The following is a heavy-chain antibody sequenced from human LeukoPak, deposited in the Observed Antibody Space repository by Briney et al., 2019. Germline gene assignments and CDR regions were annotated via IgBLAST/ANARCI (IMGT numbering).Heavy chain of an antibody. CDR2: IHYSGST. D-gene: IGHD5-18*01. CDR1: GGSISSYY. V-gene: IGHV4-59*08. CDR3: ARLHSGSSYGPNDY. J-gene: IGHJ4*02. Sequence: RPSETLSLTCTVSGGSISSYYWSWIRQPPGKGLEWIGYIHYSGSTNYNPSLKSRVTMSIDTSKNQFSLKLSSVTAADTAVYYCARLHSGSSYGPNDYWGQGTLVTVSS.